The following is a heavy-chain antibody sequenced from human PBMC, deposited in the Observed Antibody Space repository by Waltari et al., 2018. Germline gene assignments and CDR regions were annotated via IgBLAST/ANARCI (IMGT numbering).Heavy chain of an antibody. CDR1: GYTFTSYD. D-gene: IGHD3-22*01. J-gene: IGHJ4*02. CDR3: ARMALGYYDSSGYH. CDR2: MHPNSGNT. Sequence: QVQLVQSGAEVKKPGASVKVSCKASGYTFTSYDINWVRQATGQGLEWMGCMHPNSGNTGYAQKVQGRVPLTRQTSISPAYMGRGSLRSEDTAVYYCARMALGYYDSSGYHWGPGTLVSVSS. V-gene: IGHV1-8*01.